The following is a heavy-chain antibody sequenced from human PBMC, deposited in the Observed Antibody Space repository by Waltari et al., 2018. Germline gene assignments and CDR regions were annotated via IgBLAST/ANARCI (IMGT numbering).Heavy chain of an antibody. CDR1: GFTLSSHW. CDR3: ARDQWFAFDV. D-gene: IGHD3-22*01. V-gene: IGHV3-7*01. CDR2: KKKDGTEE. J-gene: IGHJ3*01. Sequence: SGFTLSSHWMSWVRQAPGKGPKWVANKKKDGTEEYYVDSVRGRFTISRDNAKYSLYLQMNSLRPEDTAVYYCARDQWFAFDVWGQGTMVTVSS.